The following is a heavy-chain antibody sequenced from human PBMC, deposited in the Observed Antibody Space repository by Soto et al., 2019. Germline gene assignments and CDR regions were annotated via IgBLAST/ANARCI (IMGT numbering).Heavy chain of an antibody. CDR1: GFTFSSYA. V-gene: IGHV3-23*01. J-gene: IGHJ4*02. CDR2: ISGSGGST. Sequence: TGGSLRLSCAASGFTFSSYAMSWVRQAPGKGLEWVSAISGSGGSTYYADSVKGRFTISRDNSKNTLYLQMNSLRAEDTAVYYCAKDSSITGSNFDYWGQGTLVTVSS. CDR3: AKDSSITGSNFDY. D-gene: IGHD1-20*01.